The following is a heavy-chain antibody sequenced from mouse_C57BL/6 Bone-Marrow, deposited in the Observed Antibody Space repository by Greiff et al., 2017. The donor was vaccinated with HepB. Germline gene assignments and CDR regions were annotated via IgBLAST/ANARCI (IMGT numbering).Heavy chain of an antibody. CDR2: INPGSGGT. D-gene: IGHD1-1*01. Sequence: QVQLQQSGAELVRPGTSVKVSCKASGYAFTNYLIEWVKQRPGQGLEWIGVINPGSGGTNYNEKFKGKATLTADKSSSTAYMQLSSLTSEDSAVYYCARYYGRGFDYWGQGTTLTVSS. CDR3: ARYYGRGFDY. J-gene: IGHJ2*01. CDR1: GYAFTNYL. V-gene: IGHV1-54*01.